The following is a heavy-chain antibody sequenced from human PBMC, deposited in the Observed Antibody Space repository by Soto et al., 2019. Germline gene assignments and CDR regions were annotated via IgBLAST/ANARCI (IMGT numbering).Heavy chain of an antibody. D-gene: IGHD1-26*01. CDR1: GGTFSSYA. J-gene: IGHJ6*02. CDR2: IIPIFGTA. V-gene: IGHV1-69*13. CDR3: ARAATFYYYGMDV. Sequence: SVKVSCKASGGTFSSYAISWVRQAPGQGLEWMGGIIPIFGTANYAQKFQGRVTITADESASTAYMELSSLRSEDTAVYYCARAATFYYYGMDVWGQGTTVTVSS.